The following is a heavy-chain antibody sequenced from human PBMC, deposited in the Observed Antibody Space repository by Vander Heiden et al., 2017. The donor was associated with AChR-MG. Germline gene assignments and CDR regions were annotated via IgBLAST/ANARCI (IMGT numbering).Heavy chain of an antibody. CDR1: GGSISSSSYY. Sequence: QLQLQESGPGLVKPSETLSLPCTVSGGSISSSSYYWGWIRQPPGKGLEWIGSIYYSGSTYYNPSLKSRVTISVDTSKNQFSLKLSSVTAADTAVYYCARQQLRWFDPWGQGTLVTVSS. J-gene: IGHJ5*02. D-gene: IGHD6-13*01. CDR2: IYYSGST. V-gene: IGHV4-39*01. CDR3: ARQQLRWFDP.